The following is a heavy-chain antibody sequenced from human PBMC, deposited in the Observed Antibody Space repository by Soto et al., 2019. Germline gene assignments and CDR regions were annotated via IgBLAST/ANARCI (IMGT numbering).Heavy chain of an antibody. CDR2: IVVGSGNT. D-gene: IGHD6-13*01. V-gene: IGHV1-58*01. J-gene: IGHJ4*02. CDR1: GFTFTSSA. Sequence: SVKVSCKASGFTFTSSAVQWVRQARGQRLEWIGWIVVGSGNTNYAQKFQERVTITRDMSTSTAYMELSSLRSEDTAVYYCAAPPEGSIAAGYYWGQGTLVTVSS. CDR3: AAPPEGSIAAGYY.